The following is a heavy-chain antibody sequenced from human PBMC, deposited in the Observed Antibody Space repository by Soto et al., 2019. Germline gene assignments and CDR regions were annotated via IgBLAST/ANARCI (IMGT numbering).Heavy chain of an antibody. J-gene: IGHJ4*01. CDR2: IFHSGSP. Sequence: PSETLSLTWAVSSGSISSRNCWRWVSQPPGKGLEWIGEIFHSGSPNYNLSLKSRVTISLDKSNNEVSLKLSSVTAADTAIYFCEGSANVIIGTTILALWGHGTLDPVS. V-gene: IGHV4-4*02. CDR3: EGSANVIIGTTILAL. CDR1: SGSISSRNC. D-gene: IGHD1-20*01.